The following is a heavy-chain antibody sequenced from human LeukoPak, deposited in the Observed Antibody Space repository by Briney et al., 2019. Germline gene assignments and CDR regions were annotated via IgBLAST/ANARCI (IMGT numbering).Heavy chain of an antibody. D-gene: IGHD6-19*01. Sequence: GGSLRLSCAASGFTFSSYWMHWIRQAPGKGLVWVSRINSDGSSTSYADSVKGRFTISRDNAKNTLYLQMNSLRAEDTAVYYCAREGSVGWYYYFDYWGQGTLVTVSS. CDR3: AREGSVGWYYYFDY. CDR2: INSDGSST. J-gene: IGHJ4*02. CDR1: GFTFSSYW. V-gene: IGHV3-74*01.